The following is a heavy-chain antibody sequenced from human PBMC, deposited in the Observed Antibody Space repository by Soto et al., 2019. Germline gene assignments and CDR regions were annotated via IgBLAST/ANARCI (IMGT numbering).Heavy chain of an antibody. CDR1: GYTFTSYG. V-gene: IGHV1-18*04. D-gene: IGHD5-18*01. Sequence: ASVKVSCKASGYTFTSYGISWVRQAPGQGLEWMGWISAYNGNTNYAQKLQGRVTMTTDTSTSTAYMELRSLRSDDTAVYYCAGDWNDVDTAMVKDYWGQGTLVTVSS. CDR2: ISAYNGNT. CDR3: AGDWNDVDTAMVKDY. J-gene: IGHJ4*02.